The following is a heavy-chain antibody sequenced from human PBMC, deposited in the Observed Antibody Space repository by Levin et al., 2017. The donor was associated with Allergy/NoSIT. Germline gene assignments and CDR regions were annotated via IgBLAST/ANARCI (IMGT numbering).Heavy chain of an antibody. CDR3: ARGISFKA. J-gene: IGHJ4*02. V-gene: IGHV1-2*02. CDR1: GYTFTGYY. D-gene: IGHD1-14*01. CDR2: INPNSGGT. Sequence: GGSLRLSCKASGYTFTGYYMHWVRQAPGQGLEWMGWINPNSGGTNYAQKFQGRVTMTRDTSISTAYMELSRLRSDDTAVYYCARGISFKAWGQGTLVTVSS.